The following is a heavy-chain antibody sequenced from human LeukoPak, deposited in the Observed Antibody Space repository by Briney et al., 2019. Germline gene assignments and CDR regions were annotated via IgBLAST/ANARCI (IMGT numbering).Heavy chain of an antibody. CDR3: ARSLTMIVVVINPLDY. CDR1: GFTFSSYA. D-gene: IGHD3-22*01. Sequence: GGSLRLSCAASGFTFSSYAMHWVRQAPGKGLEWGAVISYDGSNKYYADSVKGRFTISRDNSKNTLYLQMNSLRAEDTAVYYCARSLTMIVVVINPLDYWGQGTLVTVSS. V-gene: IGHV3-30*01. J-gene: IGHJ4*02. CDR2: ISYDGSNK.